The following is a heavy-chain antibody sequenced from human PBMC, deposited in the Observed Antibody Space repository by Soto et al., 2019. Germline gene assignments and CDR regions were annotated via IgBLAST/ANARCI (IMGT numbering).Heavy chain of an antibody. CDR1: GGSISSGGYS. V-gene: IGHV4-30-2*01. D-gene: IGHD6-19*01. CDR3: ARAGGLGAVAVDY. J-gene: IGHJ4*02. CDR2: IYHGST. Sequence: PSETLSLTCAVSGGSISSGGYSWSWIRQPPGKGLEWIGYIYHGSTYYNPSLKSRVTISVDRSKNQFSLKLSSVTAADTAVYYCARAGGLGAVAVDYWGQVTLVTVSS.